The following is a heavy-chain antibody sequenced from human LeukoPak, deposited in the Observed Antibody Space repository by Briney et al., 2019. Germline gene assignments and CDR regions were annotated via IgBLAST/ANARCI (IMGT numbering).Heavy chain of an antibody. CDR2: IRYDGSNK. V-gene: IGHV3-30*02. Sequence: GGSLRLSCAASGFTFSSYGMHWVRQAPGKGLEWVAFIRYDGSNKYYADSVKGRFTISRDNSKNTLYRQMNSLRAEDTAVYYCAKDPASITMIVAAYWGQGTLVTVSS. CDR3: AKDPASITMIVAAY. J-gene: IGHJ4*02. D-gene: IGHD3-22*01. CDR1: GFTFSSYG.